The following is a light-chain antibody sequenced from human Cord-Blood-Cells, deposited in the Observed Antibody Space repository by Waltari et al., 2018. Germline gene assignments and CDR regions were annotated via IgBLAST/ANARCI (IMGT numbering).Light chain of an antibody. Sequence: QSVLTQPPSVSEAPRPRVTISCSGSSSNIGNNAVNWYQQLPGKAPKLLIYYDDLLPSGVSDRFSGSKSVTSASLAISGLQSEDEADYYCAAWDDSLNGPVFGGGTKLTVL. V-gene: IGLV1-36*01. CDR2: YDD. CDR3: AAWDDSLNGPV. J-gene: IGLJ3*02. CDR1: SSNIGNNA.